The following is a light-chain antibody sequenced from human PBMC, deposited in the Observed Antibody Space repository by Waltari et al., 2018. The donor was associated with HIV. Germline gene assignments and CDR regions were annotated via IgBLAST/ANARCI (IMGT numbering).Light chain of an antibody. V-gene: IGLV1-44*01. Sequence: QSVLTQPPSASGTPGQRVTISCSGSTSNIGRNTINWYQQLPGTAPKLLSYSNNQRPSGVPDRFSGSKSGTSASLAISGLQSEDEADYSCAAWDDSLNGPVFGGGTKLTVL. CDR3: AAWDDSLNGPV. J-gene: IGLJ3*02. CDR2: SNN. CDR1: TSNIGRNT.